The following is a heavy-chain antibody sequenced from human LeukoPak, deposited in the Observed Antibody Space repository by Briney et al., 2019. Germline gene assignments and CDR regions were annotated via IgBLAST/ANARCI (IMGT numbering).Heavy chain of an antibody. CDR3: AREQQALDPIAAAGDDAFDI. CDR2: IYSGGST. J-gene: IGHJ3*02. Sequence: GGSLRLPCAASGFTVSSNYMSWVRQAPGKGLEWVSVIYSGGSTYYADSVKGRFTISRDNSKNTLYLQMNSLRAEDTAVYYCAREQQALDPIAAAGDDAFDIWGQGTMVTVSS. V-gene: IGHV3-66*01. D-gene: IGHD6-13*01. CDR1: GFTVSSNY.